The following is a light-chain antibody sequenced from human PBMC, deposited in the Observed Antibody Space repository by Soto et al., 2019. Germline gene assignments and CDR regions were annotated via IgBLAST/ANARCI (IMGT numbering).Light chain of an antibody. Sequence: QSALTQPASVSGSPGQSITISCTGTSSDVGSYNLVSWYQQHPGKAPKLMICEVSKRPSGVSNRFSGSKSGNTASLTISGLQAEDEADYYCSSYAGSNRGVFGTGTKVTVL. CDR3: SSYAGSNRGV. J-gene: IGLJ1*01. CDR1: SSDVGSYNL. CDR2: EVS. V-gene: IGLV2-23*02.